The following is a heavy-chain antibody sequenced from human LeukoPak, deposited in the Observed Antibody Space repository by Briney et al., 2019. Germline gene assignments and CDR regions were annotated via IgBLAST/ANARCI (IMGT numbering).Heavy chain of an antibody. Sequence: GGSLRLSCAASGFTFSSYAMHWVRQAPGKGLEYVSAISSNGGSTYYANSVKGGFTFSRDNSKNTLYLQMGSLRAEDMAVYYCARVGSGSYYYWGQGTLVTVSS. V-gene: IGHV3-64*01. CDR2: ISSNGGST. J-gene: IGHJ4*02. CDR1: GFTFSSYA. D-gene: IGHD3-10*01. CDR3: ARVGSGSYYY.